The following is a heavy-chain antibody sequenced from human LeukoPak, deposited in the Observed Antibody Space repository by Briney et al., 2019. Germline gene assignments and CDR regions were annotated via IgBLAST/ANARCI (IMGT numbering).Heavy chain of an antibody. D-gene: IGHD5-18*01. CDR1: GFTFSNAW. CDR3: TTLYSYGFFDY. J-gene: IGHJ4*02. CDR2: IKSKTDGGTT. V-gene: IGHV3-15*01. Sequence: GGSLRLSCAASGFTFSNAWMSWVRQAPGKGLEWVGRIKSKTDGGTTDYAAPVKGRFTISRDDSKNTLYLQVNSLKTEDTAVYYCTTLYSYGFFDYWGQGTLVTVSS.